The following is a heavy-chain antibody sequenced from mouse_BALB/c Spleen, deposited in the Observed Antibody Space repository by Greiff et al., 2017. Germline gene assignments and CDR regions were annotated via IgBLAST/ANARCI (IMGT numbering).Heavy chain of an antibody. CDR3: ASMRVGHWYLDD. Sequence: VQLQQSGAGLVKPGASVKLSCTASGFTFTSYDINWVRQRPEQGLEWIGWIFPGDGSTKYNENFKGKATLTTDKSYSTAYMQLSRLTSEDSAVYFCASMRVGHWYLDDWGAGTTVTVSS. V-gene: IGHV1S56*01. D-gene: IGHD4-1*01. CDR2: IFPGDGST. J-gene: IGHJ1*01. CDR1: GFTFTSYD.